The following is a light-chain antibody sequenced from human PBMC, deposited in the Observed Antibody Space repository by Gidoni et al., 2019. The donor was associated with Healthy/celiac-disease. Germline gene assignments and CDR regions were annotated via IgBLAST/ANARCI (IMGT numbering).Light chain of an antibody. Sequence: DIQMTQSPPTLSASVGDRVTITCRASQSISSWLAWYQQKPGKAPKLLIYKASSLESGVPSRFSGSGSGTEFTLTISSLQPDVFATYYCQQYNSYPWTFGQXTKVEIK. V-gene: IGKV1-5*03. CDR1: QSISSW. J-gene: IGKJ1*01. CDR2: KAS. CDR3: QQYNSYPWT.